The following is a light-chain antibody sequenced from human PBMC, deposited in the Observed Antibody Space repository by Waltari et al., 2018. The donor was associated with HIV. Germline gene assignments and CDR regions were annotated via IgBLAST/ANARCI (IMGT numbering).Light chain of an antibody. CDR1: SSDGGGFDF. CDR3: DSHTNTFTRV. J-gene: IGLJ1*01. CDR2: DVN. Sequence: QSALTQPASVSGSPGQSITISCPGTSSDGGGFDFVPRYQQCPGKAPKVVIYDVNNRPSGVSDRFSGSKSGNTASLTISGLQAEDEADYYCDSHTNTFTRVFGTGTRVTVL. V-gene: IGLV2-14*01.